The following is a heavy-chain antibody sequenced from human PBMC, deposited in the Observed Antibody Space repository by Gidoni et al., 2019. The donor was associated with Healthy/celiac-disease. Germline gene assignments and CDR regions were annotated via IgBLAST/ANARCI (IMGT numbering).Heavy chain of an antibody. D-gene: IGHD5-12*01. V-gene: IGHV3-23*01. Sequence: EVQLLESGGGLVQPGGSLRLSCAASGFTFSSYAMSWVRQAPGKGLEWVSAISGSGGSTYYADSVKGRFTISRDNSKNTLYLQMNSLRAEDTAVYYCAKGGYSGYEGNPGGYYYYYYMDVWGKGTTVTVSS. CDR1: GFTFSSYA. CDR2: ISGSGGST. J-gene: IGHJ6*03. CDR3: AKGGYSGYEGNPGGYYYYYYMDV.